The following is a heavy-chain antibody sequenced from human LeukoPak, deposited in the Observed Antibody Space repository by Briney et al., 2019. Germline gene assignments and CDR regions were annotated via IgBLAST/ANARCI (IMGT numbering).Heavy chain of an antibody. Sequence: GGSLRLSCAASGFTFSSYAMSWVRQAPGKGLEWVAVISYDGSNKYYADSVKGRFTISRGNSKNTLYLQMNNLRAEDTAVYYCAVPPSAMVHFDYWGQGTLVTVSS. CDR1: GFTFSSYA. D-gene: IGHD5-18*01. J-gene: IGHJ4*02. CDR2: ISYDGSNK. CDR3: AVPPSAMVHFDY. V-gene: IGHV3-30*04.